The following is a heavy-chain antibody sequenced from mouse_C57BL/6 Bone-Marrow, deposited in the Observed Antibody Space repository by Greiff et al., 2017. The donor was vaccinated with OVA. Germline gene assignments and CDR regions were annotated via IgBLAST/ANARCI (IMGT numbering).Heavy chain of an antibody. V-gene: IGHV1-81*01. CDR1: GYTFTSYG. J-gene: IGHJ1*03. CDR2: IYPRSGNT. D-gene: IGHD1-1*01. Sequence: VQVVESGAELARPGASVKLSCKASGYTFTSYGISWVKQRTGQGLEWIGEIYPRSGNTYYNEKFKGKATLTADKSSSTAYMELRSLTSEDSAVYFCARGYYGRPWYFDVWGTGTTVTVSS. CDR3: ARGYYGRPWYFDV.